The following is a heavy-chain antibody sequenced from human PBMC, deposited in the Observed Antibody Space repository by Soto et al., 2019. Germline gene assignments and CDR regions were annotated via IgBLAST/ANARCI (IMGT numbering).Heavy chain of an antibody. CDR1: GGSISSGGYY. V-gene: IGHV4-31*03. J-gene: IGHJ4*02. CDR3: ARSGLPRGFDY. D-gene: IGHD5-12*01. CDR2: IYYSGST. Sequence: PSETLSLTCTVSGGSISSGGYYWSWIRQHPGKGLEWIGYIYYSGSTYYNPSLKSRVTISVDTSKNQFSLKLSSVTAADTAVYYCARSGLPRGFDYWGQGTLVTVSS.